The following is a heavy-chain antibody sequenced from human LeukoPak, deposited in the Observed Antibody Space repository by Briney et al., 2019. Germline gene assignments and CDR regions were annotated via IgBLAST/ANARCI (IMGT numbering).Heavy chain of an antibody. CDR2: IYHSGST. Sequence: SETLTLTCAVSGYSISSGNYWGWIRLPPGKGLQWIGSIYHSGSTYYNPSLKSRVTISVDTSKNQFSLKLSSVTAADTAVYYCAKGYCRGNSCYDDRGAFDYWGQGTLVTVSS. CDR1: GYSISSGNY. CDR3: AKGYCRGNSCYDDRGAFDY. V-gene: IGHV4-38-2*01. D-gene: IGHD2-2*01. J-gene: IGHJ4*02.